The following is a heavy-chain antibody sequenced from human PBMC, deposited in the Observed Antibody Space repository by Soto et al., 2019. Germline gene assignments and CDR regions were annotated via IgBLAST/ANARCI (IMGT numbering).Heavy chain of an antibody. CDR1: GFTFSSYT. J-gene: IGHJ4*02. Sequence: GGSLRLSCAASGFTFSSYTMHWVRQSPGKGLEWVAVISYDGSDKYYTDSVKGRFTISRDNSKNTLYLQMNSLRAEDTAVHYCARDSNDYLDYWGQGTLVTVSS. D-gene: IGHD3-3*02. CDR2: ISYDGSDK. CDR3: ARDSNDYLDY. V-gene: IGHV3-30-3*01.